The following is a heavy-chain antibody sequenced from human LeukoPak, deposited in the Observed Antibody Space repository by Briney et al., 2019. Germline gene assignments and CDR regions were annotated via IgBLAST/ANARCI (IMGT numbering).Heavy chain of an antibody. CDR3: VTDPYTTTDDNNFEPQGAY. V-gene: IGHV1-24*01. CDR1: GYTLSKLS. CDR2: FDPEDGET. D-gene: IGHD5-24*01. Sequence: GASVKVFCKAPGYTLSKLSIHWVRQPSGKGLEWMGAFDPEDGETIYAQEFQGRATMTADTSTDTAYMELSSLTSDDTAVYYCVTDPYTTTDDNNFEPQGAYWGQGTLVTVSS. J-gene: IGHJ4*02.